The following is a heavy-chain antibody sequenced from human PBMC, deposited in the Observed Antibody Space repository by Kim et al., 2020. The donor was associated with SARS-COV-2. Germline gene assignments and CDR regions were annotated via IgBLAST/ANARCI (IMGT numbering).Heavy chain of an antibody. CDR1: GFTFSSYW. V-gene: IGHV3-7*01. CDR3: TSIVTNFWGGGWFEP. Sequence: GGSLRLSCAASGFTFSSYWMSWVRQAPGKGLEWVANIKQDGSEKYDVYAVKGRFTISRANAKNSLYLQMNILRAEDTAVYYWTSIVTNFWGGGWFEPWG. CDR2: IKQDGSEK. D-gene: IGHD3-16*01. J-gene: IGHJ5*02.